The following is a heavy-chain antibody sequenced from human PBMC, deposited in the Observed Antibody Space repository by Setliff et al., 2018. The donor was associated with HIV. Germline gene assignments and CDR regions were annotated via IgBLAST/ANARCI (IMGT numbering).Heavy chain of an antibody. CDR1: GFSVSTNY. Sequence: PGGSLRLSCAASGFSVSTNYMTWVRQAPGGGLEWVSVIYRGDGGDVTYYTDSVKGRFTISRDNAKNSLHLQMNSLRVEDTAIYYCTIGHYSPWGQGTLVTVSS. CDR3: TIGHYSP. J-gene: IGHJ5*02. D-gene: IGHD2-21*01. CDR2: IYRGDGGDVT. V-gene: IGHV3-53*01.